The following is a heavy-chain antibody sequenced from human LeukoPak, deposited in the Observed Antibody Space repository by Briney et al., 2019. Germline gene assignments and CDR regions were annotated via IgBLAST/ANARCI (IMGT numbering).Heavy chain of an antibody. V-gene: IGHV4-39*02. J-gene: IGHJ4*02. Sequence: SETLSLTCTVSGGSISSSSYYWGWIRQPPGKGLEWIGSIYYSGSTYYNPSLKSRVTISVDTSKNQFSLKLSSVTAADMAVYYCAREGGVVGGEGGFDYWGQGTLVTVSS. CDR2: IYYSGST. D-gene: IGHD3-3*01. CDR3: AREGGVVGGEGGFDY. CDR1: GGSISSSSYY.